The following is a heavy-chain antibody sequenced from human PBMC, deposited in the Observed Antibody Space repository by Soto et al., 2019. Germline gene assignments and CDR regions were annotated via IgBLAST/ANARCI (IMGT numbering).Heavy chain of an antibody. V-gene: IGHV4-61*01. Sequence: SETLSLTCTVSGYSVSSGSYYWSWIRQPPGKGLEWIGYIYYSGSTNYNPSLKSRVTISVDTSKNQFSLKLSSVTAADTAVYYCARGNYGSGSYYNVDWFDPWGQGTLVTVSS. CDR2: IYYSGST. CDR1: GYSVSSGSYY. J-gene: IGHJ5*02. CDR3: ARGNYGSGSYYNVDWFDP. D-gene: IGHD3-10*01.